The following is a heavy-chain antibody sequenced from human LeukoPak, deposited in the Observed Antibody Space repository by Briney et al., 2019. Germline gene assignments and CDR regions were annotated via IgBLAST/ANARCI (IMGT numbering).Heavy chain of an antibody. D-gene: IGHD2-2*01. V-gene: IGHV3-7*01. CDR1: GFPFSGYA. CDR3: ATEVGTPAIRSAFDI. Sequence: GGSLRLSCAASGFPFSGYAMHWVRQAPGKGLEWVANIKQDGSEINYVASVEGRFTVSRDNAKNSLFLQMNSLRAEDTAVYYCATEVGTPAIRSAFDIWGQGTMVTISS. J-gene: IGHJ3*02. CDR2: IKQDGSEI.